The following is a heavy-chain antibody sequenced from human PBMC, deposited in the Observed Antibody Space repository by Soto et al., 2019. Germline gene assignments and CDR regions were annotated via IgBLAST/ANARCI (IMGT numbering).Heavy chain of an antibody. D-gene: IGHD2-2*03. CDR1: GGSISSGGYS. V-gene: IGHV4-30-2*01. J-gene: IGHJ6*02. CDR2: IYHSGST. Sequence: PSETLSLTCAVSGGSISSGGYSWSWMRQPPGKGLEWIGYIYHSGSTYYNPSLKSRVTISVDRSKNEFSLRLNSVTAADTAVYYCARLNGYCVSTICHGYCCMDVWGQGTTVTVSS. CDR3: ARLNGYCVSTICHGYCCMDV.